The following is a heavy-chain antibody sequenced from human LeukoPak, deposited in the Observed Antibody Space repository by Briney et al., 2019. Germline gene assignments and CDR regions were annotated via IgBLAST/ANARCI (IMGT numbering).Heavy chain of an antibody. CDR3: AKELVYYDSSGYYEGDY. CDR2: ISHDGSNK. J-gene: IGHJ4*02. Sequence: GRSLRLSCAASGFTFSSYGMHWVRQAPGKGLEWVAVISHDGSNKYYADSVKGRFTISRDNSKNTLYLQMNSPRAEDTAVYYCAKELVYYDSSGYYEGDYWGQGTLVTVSS. D-gene: IGHD3-22*01. V-gene: IGHV3-30*18. CDR1: GFTFSSYG.